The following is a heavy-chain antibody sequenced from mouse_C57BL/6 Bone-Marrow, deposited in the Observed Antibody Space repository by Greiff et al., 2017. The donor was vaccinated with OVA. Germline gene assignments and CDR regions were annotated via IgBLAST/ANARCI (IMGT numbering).Heavy chain of an antibody. Sequence: EVQLVESGGGLVQPGESLKLSCESNEYEFPSHDMSWVRTQPENMLELAAATNIDGGSTYYPDTMERRFIISRDNTKKTLYLQMSSLRSEDTALYYCARHYSPFAYWGQGTLVTVSA. V-gene: IGHV5-2*01. D-gene: IGHD2-12*01. CDR2: TNIDGGST. CDR3: ARHYSPFAY. J-gene: IGHJ3*01. CDR1: EYEFPSHD.